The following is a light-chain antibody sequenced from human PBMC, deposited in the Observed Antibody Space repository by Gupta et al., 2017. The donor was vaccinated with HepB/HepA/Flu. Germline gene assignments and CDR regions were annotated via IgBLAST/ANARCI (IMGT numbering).Light chain of an antibody. CDR2: WAS. J-gene: IGKJ1*01. CDR3: QQYYSIPPT. V-gene: IGKV4-1*01. CDR1: QSVLYNSNNETY. Sequence: DSVMTQSPDSLAVSLGERATINCKSSQSVLYNSNNETYLAWYQQKPGQPPKLLIYWASTRESGVPDRFSGSGSGTDFTLTISSLQAEDVAVYYCQQYYSIPPTFGQGTKGKSN.